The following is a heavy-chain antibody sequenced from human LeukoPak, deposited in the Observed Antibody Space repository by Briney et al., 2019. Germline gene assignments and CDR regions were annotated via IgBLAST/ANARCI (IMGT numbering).Heavy chain of an antibody. J-gene: IGHJ4*02. CDR3: ARDAKIGHFDY. CDR1: GGSISSYY. Sequence: PSETLSLTCTVPGGSISSYYWSWIRQPPGKGLEWIGYIYYSGSTYYNPSLKSRVTISVDTSKNQFSLKLSSVTAADTAVYYCARDAKIGHFDYWGQGALVTVSS. V-gene: IGHV4-59*06. CDR2: IYYSGST. D-gene: IGHD5-24*01.